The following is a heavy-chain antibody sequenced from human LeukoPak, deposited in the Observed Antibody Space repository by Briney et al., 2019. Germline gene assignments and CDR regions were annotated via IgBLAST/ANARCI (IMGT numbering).Heavy chain of an antibody. CDR1: GGTFSSYA. V-gene: IGHV1-69*04. CDR3: ASVLSGIAVAGSFDP. J-gene: IGHJ5*02. Sequence: SVTVSCKASGGTFSSYAISWVRQAPGQGLEWMGRIIPILDIANYAQKFQGRVTITADKSTSTAYMELSSLRSEDTAVYYCASVLSGIAVAGSFDPWGQGTLVTVSA. CDR2: IIPILDIA. D-gene: IGHD6-19*01.